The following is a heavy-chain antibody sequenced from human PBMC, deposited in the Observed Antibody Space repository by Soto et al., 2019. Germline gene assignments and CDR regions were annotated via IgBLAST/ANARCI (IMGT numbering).Heavy chain of an antibody. V-gene: IGHV3-23*01. CDR1: GFTFSSYA. J-gene: IGHJ4*02. D-gene: IGHD3-22*01. Sequence: PGGSLRLSCAASGFTFSSYAMSWVRQAPGKGLEWVSAISGSGGSTYYADSVKGRFTISRDNSKNTLYLQMNSLRAEDTAVYYCAKAPYYYDSSGNLYFDYWGQGTLVTVSS. CDR3: AKAPYYYDSSGNLYFDY. CDR2: ISGSGGST.